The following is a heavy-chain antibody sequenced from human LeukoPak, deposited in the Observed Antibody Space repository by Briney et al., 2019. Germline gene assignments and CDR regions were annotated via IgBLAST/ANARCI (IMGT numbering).Heavy chain of an antibody. CDR2: IYGGGST. V-gene: IGHV3-53*01. D-gene: IGHD4-17*01. CDR3: ASHTTVKYYFDY. CDR1: EFTVSSKY. Sequence: GGSLRLSCAASEFTVSSKYMSWVRQAPGKGLEWVSIIYGGGSTYYADSVKGRFTISRDNSKNTVYLQLNSLRGEDTAVYYCASHTTVKYYFDYWGQGTPVTVSS. J-gene: IGHJ4*02.